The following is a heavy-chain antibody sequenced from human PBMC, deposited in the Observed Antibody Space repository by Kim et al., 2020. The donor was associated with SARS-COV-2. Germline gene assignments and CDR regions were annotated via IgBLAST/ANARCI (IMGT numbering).Heavy chain of an antibody. D-gene: IGHD3-10*01. J-gene: IGHJ4*01. Sequence: SETLSHTCAVSGGSISSYFWSWIRQPPGKGLEWVGYISYSGGTNYNPSLKSRVTISVDTSKNQFSLKLNSVTPADTAVYYCAREGLSSYGSGTYYDYWG. CDR1: GGSISSYF. V-gene: IGHV4-59*01. CDR2: ISYSGGT. CDR3: AREGLSSYGSGTYYDY.